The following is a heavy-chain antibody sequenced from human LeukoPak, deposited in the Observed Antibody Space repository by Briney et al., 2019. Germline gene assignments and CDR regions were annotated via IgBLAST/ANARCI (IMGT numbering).Heavy chain of an antibody. Sequence: SVKVSCKASGGTFSSYGISWVRQAPGQGLEWMGGNIPIFGTANYAQKFQGRVTITADESTSTAYMELSSLRSEGTAVYYCARLDEYSSSSRYYGMDVWGQGTTVTVSS. V-gene: IGHV1-69*13. CDR3: ARLDEYSSSSRYYGMDV. CDR2: NIPIFGTA. J-gene: IGHJ6*02. D-gene: IGHD6-6*01. CDR1: GGTFSSYG.